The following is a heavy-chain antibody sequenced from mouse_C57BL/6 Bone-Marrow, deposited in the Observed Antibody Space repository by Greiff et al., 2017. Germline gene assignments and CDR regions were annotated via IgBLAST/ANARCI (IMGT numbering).Heavy chain of an antibody. D-gene: IGHD1-1*01. CDR3: ARDGYYGSSKGYFDV. Sequence: VQLQQSGPELVKPGDSVKISCKASGYSFTGYFMNWVMQSHGKSLEWIGRINPYNGDTFYNQKFKGKATLTVDKSSSTAHMEIRSLTSEDSAVYYCARDGYYGSSKGYFDVWGTGTTVTVSS. J-gene: IGHJ1*03. CDR2: INPYNGDT. V-gene: IGHV1-20*01. CDR1: GYSFTGYF.